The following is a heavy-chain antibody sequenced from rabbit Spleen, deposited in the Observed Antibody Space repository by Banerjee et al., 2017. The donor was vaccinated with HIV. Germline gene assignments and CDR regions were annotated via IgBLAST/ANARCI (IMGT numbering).Heavy chain of an antibody. V-gene: IGHV1S45*01. D-gene: IGHD4-2*01. CDR1: GFSFSSTYY. CDR2: TVVYSSIGT. CDR3: VREIAGSVNL. Sequence: QEQLEESGGDLVKPGASLTLTCTASGFSFSSTYYMCWVRQAPGKGLEWIACTVVYSSIGTWYASWVNGRFTISETSSTTVTLQMTSLRAADTATYFCVREIAGSVNLWGPGTLVTVS. J-gene: IGHJ4*01.